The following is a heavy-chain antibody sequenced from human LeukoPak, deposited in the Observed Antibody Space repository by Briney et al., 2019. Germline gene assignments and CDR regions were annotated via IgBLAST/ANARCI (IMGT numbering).Heavy chain of an antibody. CDR1: GGSISSSSYY. V-gene: IGHV4-39*01. J-gene: IGHJ4*02. Sequence: SETLSLTCTVSGGSISSSSYYWGWIRQPPGKGLEWIGSIYYSGSTYYNPSLKSRVTISVDTSKNQSSLKLSSVTAADTAVYYCARCRIAAAEAFDYWGQGTLVTVSS. CDR2: IYYSGST. CDR3: ARCRIAAAEAFDY. D-gene: IGHD6-13*01.